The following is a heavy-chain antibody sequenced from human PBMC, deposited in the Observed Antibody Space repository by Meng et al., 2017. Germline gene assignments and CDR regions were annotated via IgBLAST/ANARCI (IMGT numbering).Heavy chain of an antibody. J-gene: IGHJ4*02. Sequence: SETLSLTCTVSGGSISSGGYYWSWIRQHPGKGQEWFGNIYYSGNTYYNPSLKTRVTITVDKSKNQLSLMLSSVTAADTAVDYCAREYYDILPGYYADYWGQGTLVTVSS. CDR2: IYYSGNT. V-gene: IGHV4-31*03. CDR3: AREYYDILPGYYADY. CDR1: GGSISSGGYY. D-gene: IGHD3-9*01.